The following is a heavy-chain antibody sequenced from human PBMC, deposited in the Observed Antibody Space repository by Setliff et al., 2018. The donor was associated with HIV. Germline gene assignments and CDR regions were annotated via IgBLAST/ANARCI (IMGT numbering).Heavy chain of an antibody. D-gene: IGHD4-17*01. Sequence: ASVKVSCKASGYIFSTSGITWLRQAPGQGPEWMGWISTYSGSTKYAENLQGRVTMTTDTSTSTAYMELRSLRSDDTAVYYCARDPTTALHPPLNWFDPWGQGTLVTVSS. CDR2: ISTYSGST. CDR1: GYIFSTSG. CDR3: ARDPTTALHPPLNWFDP. V-gene: IGHV1-18*01. J-gene: IGHJ5*02.